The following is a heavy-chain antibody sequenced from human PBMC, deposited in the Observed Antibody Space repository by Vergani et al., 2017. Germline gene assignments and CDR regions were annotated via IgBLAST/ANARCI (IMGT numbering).Heavy chain of an antibody. V-gene: IGHV7-4-1*02. J-gene: IGHJ6*02. CDR2: INSNTGNP. CDR3: ARVERGYYYYYGMDV. Sequence: QVQLVHSGSELKKPGASVKVSCKASGYTFSTYGMNWVRQAPGQGLEWMGWINSNTGNPTYAQGFGGRFVFSLDTAVSTAYLQISSLKTEDTAVYYCARVERGYYYYYGMDVWGQGTTVTVSS. CDR1: GYTFSTYG.